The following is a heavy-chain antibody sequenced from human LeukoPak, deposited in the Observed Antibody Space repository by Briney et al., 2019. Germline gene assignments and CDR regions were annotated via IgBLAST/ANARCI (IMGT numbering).Heavy chain of an antibody. Sequence: GGPLRLSCAASGFTFSTYWMTWVRQAPGKGLELVANIKQDGSEKYYVDSVKGRFTISRDNAKNSLYLQMNSLRAEDTAVYYCARPHPNYYGSGSNLDWGQGTLVTVSS. CDR2: IKQDGSEK. D-gene: IGHD3-10*01. J-gene: IGHJ4*02. CDR3: ARPHPNYYGSGSNLD. CDR1: GFTFSTYW. V-gene: IGHV3-7*01.